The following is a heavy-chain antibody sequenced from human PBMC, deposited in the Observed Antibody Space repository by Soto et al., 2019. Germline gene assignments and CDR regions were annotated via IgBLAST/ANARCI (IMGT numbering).Heavy chain of an antibody. Sequence: QVQLQESGPGLVKPSETLSLTCTVSGGSISSYYWSWIRQPPGKGLEWIGYIYYSGSTNYNPSLNCRVTMTVDTSKNQFSLKLSSVTAADTAVYYCARGNRDGYNIFDYWGQGTLVTVSS. CDR3: ARGNRDGYNIFDY. J-gene: IGHJ4*02. CDR2: IYYSGST. V-gene: IGHV4-59*01. D-gene: IGHD5-12*01. CDR1: GGSISSYY.